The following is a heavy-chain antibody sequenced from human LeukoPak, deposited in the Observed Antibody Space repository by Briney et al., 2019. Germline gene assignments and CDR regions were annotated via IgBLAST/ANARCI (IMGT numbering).Heavy chain of an antibody. CDR2: IPYDEGNK. D-gene: IGHD7-27*01. Sequence: PGGSLRLSCAASGFTFSSYGMQWVRQAPGKGLEWVAFIPYDEGNKYYADSVKGRLTISRDNSKNTLYLQLNSLRPEDTAVYYCAKRPTGNWGAVDYWGQGTLVTVSS. CDR1: GFTFSSYG. V-gene: IGHV3-30*02. CDR3: AKRPTGNWGAVDY. J-gene: IGHJ4*02.